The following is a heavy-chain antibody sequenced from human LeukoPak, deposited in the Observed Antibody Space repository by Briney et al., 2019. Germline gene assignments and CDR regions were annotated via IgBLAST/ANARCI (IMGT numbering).Heavy chain of an antibody. CDR3: ARDEVYVDTAMVPVYYYYGMDV. CDR1: GGSISSGGYY. CDR2: IYYSGST. V-gene: IGHV4-31*03. Sequence: PSETLSLTCTVSGGSISSGGYYWSWIRQHPGKGLEWIGYIYYSGSTYYNPSLKSRVTMSVDTSKNQFSLKLSSVTAADTAVYYCARDEVYVDTAMVPVYYYYGMDVWGQGTTVTVSS. J-gene: IGHJ6*02. D-gene: IGHD5-18*01.